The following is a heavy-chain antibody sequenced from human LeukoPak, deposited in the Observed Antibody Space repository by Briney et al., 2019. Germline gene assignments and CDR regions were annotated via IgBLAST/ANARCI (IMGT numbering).Heavy chain of an antibody. CDR3: ARSGHHYYYYMDV. CDR1: GGSISSSSYY. D-gene: IGHD1-26*01. Sequence: PSETLSLTCTVSGGSISSSSYYWGWIRQPPGKGLEWIGSIYYSGSTYYNPSLKSRVTISVDTSKNQFSLKLSSVTAADTAVYYCARSGHHYYYYMDVWGKGTTVTVSS. J-gene: IGHJ6*03. V-gene: IGHV4-39*01. CDR2: IYYSGST.